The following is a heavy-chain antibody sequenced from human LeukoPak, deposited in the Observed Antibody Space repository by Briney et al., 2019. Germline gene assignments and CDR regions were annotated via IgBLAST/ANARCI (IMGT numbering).Heavy chain of an antibody. V-gene: IGHV1-69*05. CDR2: IIPIFGTA. CDR1: GGTFSSYA. CDR3: ARFSPFRGEMATIEYYFDY. Sequence: ASVTVSCKASGGTFSSYAISWVRQAPGQGLEWMGGIIPIFGTANYAQKFQGRVTITTDESTSTAYMELSSLRSEDTAVYYCARFSPFRGEMATIEYYFDYWGQGTLVTVSS. J-gene: IGHJ4*02. D-gene: IGHD5-24*01.